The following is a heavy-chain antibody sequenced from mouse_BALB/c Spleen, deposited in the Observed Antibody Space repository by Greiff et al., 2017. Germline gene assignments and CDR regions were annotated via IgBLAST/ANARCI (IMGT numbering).Heavy chain of an antibody. CDR2: IDPYNGGT. CDR3: AFPYGSSYDYYAMDY. V-gene: IGHV1S135*01. CDR1: GYAFTSYN. J-gene: IGHJ4*01. D-gene: IGHD1-1*01. Sequence: EVQLQESGPELVKPGASVKVSCKASGYAFTSYNMYWVKQSHGKSLEWIGYIDPYNGGTSYNQKFKGKATLTVDKSSSTAYMHLNSLTSEDSAVYYCAFPYGSSYDYYAMDYWGQGTSVTVSS.